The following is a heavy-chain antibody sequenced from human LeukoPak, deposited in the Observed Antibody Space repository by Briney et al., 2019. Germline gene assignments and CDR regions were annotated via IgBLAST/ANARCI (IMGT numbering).Heavy chain of an antibody. CDR1: GFTFSSYA. D-gene: IGHD3-22*01. V-gene: IGHV3-23*01. Sequence: GGSLRLSCAASGFTFSSYAMSWVRQAPGKGLEWVSAISGSGGSTYYADSVKGRFTISRDNSKNTLYLQMNSLRAEDTAVYYCAKDNYYDRSGYYGDAFDIWGQGTMVTVSS. CDR2: ISGSGGST. J-gene: IGHJ3*02. CDR3: AKDNYYDRSGYYGDAFDI.